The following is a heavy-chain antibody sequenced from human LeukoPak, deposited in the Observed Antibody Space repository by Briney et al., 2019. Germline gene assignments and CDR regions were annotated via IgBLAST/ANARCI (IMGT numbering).Heavy chain of an antibody. CDR3: ARDLSGRYGSGSFDY. Sequence: PGGSLRLSCAGSGFSFSPYSMNWLRQAPGKGLEWVAVISYDGSNKHYADSVKGRFTISRDNSKNTLYLQMNSLRAEDTAVYYCARDLSGRYGSGSFDYWGQGTLVTVSS. V-gene: IGHV3-30*03. CDR2: ISYDGSNK. J-gene: IGHJ4*02. CDR1: GFSFSPYS. D-gene: IGHD3-10*01.